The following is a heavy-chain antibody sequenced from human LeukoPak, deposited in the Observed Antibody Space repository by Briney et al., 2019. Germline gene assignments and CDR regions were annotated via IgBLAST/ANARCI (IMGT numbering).Heavy chain of an antibody. CDR1: GYIFASYA. V-gene: IGHV1-18*01. D-gene: IGHD3-22*01. CDR2: VNNYNGNT. J-gene: IGHJ4*02. CDR3: ARHSSQSHFDY. Sequence: ASVKVSCKASGYIFASYAFSWVRQAPGQGLEWMGWVNNYNGNTDYARNLQGRVTMTTETSTNTAYMELRSLRSDDTAVYFCARHSSQSHFDYWGQGTLVTVSP.